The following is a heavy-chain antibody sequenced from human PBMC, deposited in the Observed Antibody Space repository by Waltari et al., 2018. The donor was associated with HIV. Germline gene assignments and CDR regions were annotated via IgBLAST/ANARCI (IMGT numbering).Heavy chain of an antibody. CDR1: GPDFGAHQ. CDR3: LVGSHYYESTSYYAV. V-gene: IGHV1-69*02. J-gene: IGHJ4*02. Sequence: QVQVGQSGPELKRPGSSVKVSCTASGPDFGAHQINWVRHTTGKGLKWLATLVPSTQEKYSSQQFRGRVTLTADRSTTTAFMDLAGLTTDDTAIYYCLVGSHYYESTSYYAVWGPGTLVAVS. CDR2: LVPSTQEK. D-gene: IGHD3-22*01.